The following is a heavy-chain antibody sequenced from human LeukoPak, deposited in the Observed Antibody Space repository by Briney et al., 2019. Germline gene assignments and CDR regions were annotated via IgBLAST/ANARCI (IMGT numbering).Heavy chain of an antibody. J-gene: IGHJ3*02. V-gene: IGHV3-33*08. D-gene: IGHD4-17*01. Sequence: GGSLRLSSAASGFTFTSSGMHWVRQAPGKGLEWVAVIWYDGSNKYYADSVKGRFTISRDNSKNTLYLQMNSLRAEDTAVYYCARDEGDYGDYRPSSAFDIWGQGTMVTVSS. CDR1: GFTFTSSG. CDR3: ARDEGDYGDYRPSSAFDI. CDR2: IWYDGSNK.